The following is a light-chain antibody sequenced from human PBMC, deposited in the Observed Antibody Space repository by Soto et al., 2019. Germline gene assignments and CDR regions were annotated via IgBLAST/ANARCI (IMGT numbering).Light chain of an antibody. CDR3: QQYNSCPLT. V-gene: IGKV1-5*01. CDR1: QSISFW. CDR2: DAS. Sequence: DIQMTQSPSTLSASVGDRVTITCRASQSISFWLAWYQQKPGSAPNLLINDASTLGGGVPSRYSGSGSGTEFTLTISNLQPDDFASYYCQQYNSCPLTFGGATRVEIK. J-gene: IGKJ4*01.